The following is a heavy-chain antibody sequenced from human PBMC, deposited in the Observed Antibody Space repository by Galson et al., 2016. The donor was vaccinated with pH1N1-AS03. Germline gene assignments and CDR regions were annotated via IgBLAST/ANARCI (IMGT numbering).Heavy chain of an antibody. D-gene: IGHD2-15*01. Sequence: SLRLSCAASGFTFRNYAMHWLRQAPGKGLEWVVVISSDGTKKEDADSVKGRFTISRDSSKNSFYLQMNSLETEDTAVYYCVRDGGYCIGHTCYYYAMDVWGQGTTVTVSS. CDR3: VRDGGYCIGHTCYYYAMDV. CDR1: GFTFRNYA. V-gene: IGHV3-30*04. J-gene: IGHJ6*02. CDR2: ISSDGTKK.